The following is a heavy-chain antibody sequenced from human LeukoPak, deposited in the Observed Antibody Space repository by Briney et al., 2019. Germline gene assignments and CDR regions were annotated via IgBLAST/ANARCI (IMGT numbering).Heavy chain of an antibody. CDR1: GYTFTGYY. V-gene: IGHV1-2*02. D-gene: IGHD3-22*01. CDR3: ARSYYYDSSGYFNSYYYYGMDV. Sequence: ASVKVSCKASGYTFTGYYMHWVRQAPGQGLEWMGWINPNSGGTSYAQKLQGRVTMTTDTSTSTAYMELRSLRSDDTAVYYCARSYYYDSSGYFNSYYYYGMDVWGQGTTVTVSS. J-gene: IGHJ6*02. CDR2: INPNSGGT.